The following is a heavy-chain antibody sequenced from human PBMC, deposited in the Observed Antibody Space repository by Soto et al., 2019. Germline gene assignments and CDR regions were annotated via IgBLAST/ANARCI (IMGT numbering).Heavy chain of an antibody. Sequence: QLQLQESGSGLVKPSQTLSLTCAVSGGSISSGGYSWSWIRQPPGKGLEWIGYNYHIGSTYYTPSLKSRVTMSVDRSKNQFSLKLSSVTAAYTAVYYCARGEMAVNYWGQGTLVTVSS. CDR3: ARGEMAVNY. J-gene: IGHJ4*02. CDR1: GGSISSGGYS. V-gene: IGHV4-30-2*01. CDR2: NYHIGST. D-gene: IGHD6-19*01.